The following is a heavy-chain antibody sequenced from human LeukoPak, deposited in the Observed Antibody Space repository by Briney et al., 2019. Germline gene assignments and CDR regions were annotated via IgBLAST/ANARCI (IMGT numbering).Heavy chain of an antibody. V-gene: IGHV4-61*02. Sequence: SETLSLTCTVSGDSITTGNYYWSWVRQPAGKGLEWIGRVYTSGATNSNPSLKSRVSISIDPSKNQFSLKLSSVTAADTAVYYCARRDYGGNINYWGQGTLVTVSS. CDR3: ARRDYGGNINY. CDR1: GDSITTGNYY. CDR2: VYTSGAT. D-gene: IGHD4-23*01. J-gene: IGHJ4*02.